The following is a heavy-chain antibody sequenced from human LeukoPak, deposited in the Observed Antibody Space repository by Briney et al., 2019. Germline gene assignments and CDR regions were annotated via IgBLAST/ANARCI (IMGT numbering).Heavy chain of an antibody. J-gene: IGHJ4*02. CDR3: ARGGPNSSGWRIDY. V-gene: IGHV4-59*01. D-gene: IGHD6-19*01. CDR1: GGSISSYY. Sequence: SGTLSLTCTVSGGSISSYYWSWIRQPPGKGLEWIGYIYHSVDTKYNASLKSRVIISVDTSKSQFSLKLSSVTAADTAVYYCARGGPNSSGWRIDYWGQGTLVTVSS. CDR2: IYHSVDT.